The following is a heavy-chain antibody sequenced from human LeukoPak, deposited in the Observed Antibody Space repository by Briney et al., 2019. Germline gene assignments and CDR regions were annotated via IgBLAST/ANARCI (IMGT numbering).Heavy chain of an antibody. CDR1: GFTVSSNY. CDR3: TRDRYSGYHFGY. J-gene: IGHJ4*02. V-gene: IGHV3-53*01. Sequence: PGGSLRLSCVVSGFTVSSNYMSWVRQAPGKGLECVSIIYSDGTTYYADSVKGRFTIPRDNSKNMVNLQMNSLRAEDTAMYYCTRDRYSGYHFGYWGQGTLVTVSS. CDR2: IYSDGTT. D-gene: IGHD3-22*01.